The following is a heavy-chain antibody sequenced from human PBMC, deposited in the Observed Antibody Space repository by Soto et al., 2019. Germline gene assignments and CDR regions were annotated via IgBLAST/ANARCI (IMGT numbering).Heavy chain of an antibody. CDR2: IYYSGST. V-gene: IGHV4-39*01. D-gene: IGHD2-15*01. Sequence: PSETLSLTCTVSGGSISSSSYYWGWIRQPPGKGLEWIGSIYYSGSTYYNPSLKSRVTISVDTSKNQFSLKLSSVTAADTAVYYCARGYCSGGSCQLVFLYWGQGTLVTVSS. CDR1: GGSISSSSYY. CDR3: ARGYCSGGSCQLVFLY. J-gene: IGHJ4*02.